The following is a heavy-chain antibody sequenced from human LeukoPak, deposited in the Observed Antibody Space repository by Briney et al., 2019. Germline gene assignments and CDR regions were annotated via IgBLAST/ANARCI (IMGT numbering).Heavy chain of an antibody. CDR2: IYYSGST. V-gene: IGHV4-59*01. J-gene: IGHJ5*02. CDR3: ARGFFSRSHWFDP. CDR1: GGSISSYY. D-gene: IGHD2-15*01. Sequence: SETLSLTCTVSGGSISSYYWSWIRQPPGKGLEWIGYIYYSGSTNYNPSLKSRVTISVDTSKNQFSLKLSSVTAADTAVYYCARGFFSRSHWFDPWGQGTLVVVSS.